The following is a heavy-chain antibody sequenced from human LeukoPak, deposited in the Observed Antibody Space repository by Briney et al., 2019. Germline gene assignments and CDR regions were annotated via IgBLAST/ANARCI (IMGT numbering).Heavy chain of an antibody. CDR1: GFIFDDYA. CDR2: ISASGDGT. Sequence: GGSLRLSCAASGFIFDDYAMSWVRQAPGKGLEWVSAISASGDGTYYADSVKGRFTISRDNSKNTLYLQMNSLRAEDTAVYYCAKGTMDGGQYYYDSSGGQGTLVTVSS. D-gene: IGHD3-22*01. J-gene: IGHJ4*02. V-gene: IGHV3-23*01. CDR3: AKGTMDGGQYYYDSS.